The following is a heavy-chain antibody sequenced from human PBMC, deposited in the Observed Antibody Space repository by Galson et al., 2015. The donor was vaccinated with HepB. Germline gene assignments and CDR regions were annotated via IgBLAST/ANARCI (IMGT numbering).Heavy chain of an antibody. CDR3: AREIYCSSTSCYEAFDY. V-gene: IGHV3-30-3*01. CDR1: GFTFSSYA. CDR2: ISYDGSNK. J-gene: IGHJ4*02. Sequence: SLRLSCAASGFTFSSYAMHWVRQAPGKGLEWVAVISYDGSNKYYADSVKGRFTISRDNSKNTLYLQMNSLRAEDTAVYYCAREIYCSSTSCYEAFDYWGQGTLVTVSS. D-gene: IGHD2-2*01.